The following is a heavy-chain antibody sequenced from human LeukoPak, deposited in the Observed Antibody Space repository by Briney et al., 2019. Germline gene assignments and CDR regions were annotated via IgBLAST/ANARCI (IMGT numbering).Heavy chain of an antibody. CDR2: IYTSGST. CDR3: AGHTAMAIYYYYGMDV. CDR1: GGSISSGSYY. V-gene: IGHV4-61*02. Sequence: SETLSLTCTVSGGSISSGSYYWSWIRQPAGKGLEWIGRIYTSGSTNYNPSLKSRVTISVDTSKNQFSLKLSSVTVADTAVYYCAGHTAMAIYYYYGMDVWGQGTTVTVSS. D-gene: IGHD5-18*01. J-gene: IGHJ6*02.